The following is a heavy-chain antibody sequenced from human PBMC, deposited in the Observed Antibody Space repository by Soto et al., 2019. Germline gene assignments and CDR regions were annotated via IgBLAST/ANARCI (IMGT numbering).Heavy chain of an antibody. CDR1: GASINSGGYY. Sequence: QVQLQESGPGLVKPSQTLSLTCTVSGASINSGGYYWSWIRQLPGKGLERIGYIYFSGSTYYNPSLESRITISRDTSQNQFSLQLSSVTAADTAVYYCASGKAWEVLLAYWGQGTLATVSS. CDR2: IYFSGST. J-gene: IGHJ4*02. V-gene: IGHV4-31*03. CDR3: ASGKAWEVLLAY. D-gene: IGHD1-26*01.